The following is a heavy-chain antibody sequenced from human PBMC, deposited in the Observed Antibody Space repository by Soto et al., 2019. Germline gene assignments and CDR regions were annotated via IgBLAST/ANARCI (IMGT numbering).Heavy chain of an antibody. CDR3: ARAPWGGYDITPLDY. J-gene: IGHJ4*02. Sequence: ASVKVSCKVSGYTLTELSMHWVRQAPGKGLEWMGGFDPEDGETIYAQKFQGRVTMTEDTSTDTAYMELSSLRSEDTAVYYCARAPWGGYDITPLDYWGQGTLVTVSS. CDR1: GYTLTELS. V-gene: IGHV1-24*01. CDR2: FDPEDGET. D-gene: IGHD5-12*01.